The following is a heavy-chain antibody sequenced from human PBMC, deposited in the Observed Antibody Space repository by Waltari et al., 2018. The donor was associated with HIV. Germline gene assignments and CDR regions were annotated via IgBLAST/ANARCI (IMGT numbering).Heavy chain of an antibody. J-gene: IGHJ2*01. CDR3: ATVQWELRRGYWYFDL. D-gene: IGHD1-26*01. Sequence: QVHLVQSGAELKKPGDSVKVSCRVSGKTISEFSMQWVRQAPGKGLEWMGGFDPEHRDTIYAQKFQGRVIMTEDTSTDTAHMELSSLRSDDTAVYYCATVQWELRRGYWYFDLWGRGTLVTVSA. V-gene: IGHV1-24*01. CDR2: FDPEHRDT. CDR1: GKTISEFS.